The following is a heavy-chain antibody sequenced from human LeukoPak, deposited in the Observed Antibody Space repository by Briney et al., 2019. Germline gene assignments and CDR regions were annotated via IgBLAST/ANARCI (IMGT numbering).Heavy chain of an antibody. Sequence: PGGSLRLSCAASGFTFSSYGMPWVRQAPGKGLEWVAVIWYGGSNKYYADSVKGRFTISRDNSKNTLYLQMNSLRAEDTAVYYCAKDWGSGNYMDVWGKGTTVTVSS. J-gene: IGHJ6*03. V-gene: IGHV3-30*02. D-gene: IGHD3-10*01. CDR2: IWYGGSNK. CDR3: AKDWGSGNYMDV. CDR1: GFTFSSYG.